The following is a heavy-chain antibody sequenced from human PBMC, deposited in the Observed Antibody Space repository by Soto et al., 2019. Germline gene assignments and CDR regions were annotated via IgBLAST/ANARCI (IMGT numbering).Heavy chain of an antibody. CDR2: IYYSGST. Sequence: PSETLSLTCTVSGGSISSYYWSWIRQPPGKGLEWIGYIYYSGSTNYNPSLKGRVTISVDTSKNQFSLKLSSVTAADTAVYYCARGEDFGYYGSGSYYPWFDPWGQGTLVTVSS. CDR1: GGSISSYY. V-gene: IGHV4-59*01. CDR3: ARGEDFGYYGSGSYYPWFDP. J-gene: IGHJ5*02. D-gene: IGHD3-10*01.